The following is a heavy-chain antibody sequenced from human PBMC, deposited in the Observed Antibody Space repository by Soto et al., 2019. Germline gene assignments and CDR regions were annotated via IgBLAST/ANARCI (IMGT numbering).Heavy chain of an antibody. CDR1: GFTFSSYS. CDR2: ISSSSSYI. Sequence: GGSLRLSCAASGFTFSSYSMNWVRQAPGKGLEWVSSISSSSSYIYYADSVKGRFTISRDNAKNSLYLQMNSLRAEDTAVYYCARETTWFGDNHDAFDIWGQGTMVTVS. J-gene: IGHJ3*02. V-gene: IGHV3-21*01. D-gene: IGHD3-10*01. CDR3: ARETTWFGDNHDAFDI.